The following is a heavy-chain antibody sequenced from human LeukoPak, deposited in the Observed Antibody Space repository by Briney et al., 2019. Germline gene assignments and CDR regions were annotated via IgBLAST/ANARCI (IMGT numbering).Heavy chain of an antibody. J-gene: IGHJ4*02. V-gene: IGHV3-23*01. CDR1: GFTFSSYG. Sequence: GGSLRLSCAASGFTFSSYGMSWVRQAPGKGLEWVSAISGSGGSTYYADSVKGRFTISRDNSKNTLYLQMNSLRAEDTAVYYCAKDLPSTYYYDSSGYYPGPYYFDYWGQGTLVTVSS. CDR2: ISGSGGST. D-gene: IGHD3-22*01. CDR3: AKDLPSTYYYDSSGYYPGPYYFDY.